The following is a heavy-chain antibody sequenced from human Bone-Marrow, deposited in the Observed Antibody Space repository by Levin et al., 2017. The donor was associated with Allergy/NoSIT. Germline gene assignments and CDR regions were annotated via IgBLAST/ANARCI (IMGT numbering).Heavy chain of an antibody. CDR2: IYYSGRT. Sequence: SETLSLTCTVSGGSISRYYWSWIRQPPGKGLEYIGYIYYSGRTNYSPSLKSRVSISIDTSKNQFALKLRSVTAADTAVYYCATLNPIYSWGNYPDAFDIWGPGTLVIVSS. CDR1: GGSISRYY. J-gene: IGHJ3*02. V-gene: IGHV4-59*01. D-gene: IGHD3-16*02. CDR3: ATLNPIYSWGNYPDAFDI.